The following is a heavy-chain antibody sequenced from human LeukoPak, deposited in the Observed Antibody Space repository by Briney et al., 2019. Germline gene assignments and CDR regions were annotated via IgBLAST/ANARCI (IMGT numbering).Heavy chain of an antibody. V-gene: IGHV3-23*01. CDR3: AKGAAIDH. CDR2: VTGLADTT. J-gene: IGHJ4*02. D-gene: IGHD5-24*01. Sequence: PGGSLRLSCAASGFTFNNYAMNWVRQAPGKGLEWVAAVTGLADTTYYADSAKGRFTISRDSFKDTLYLQMNRLGAEDTALYYCAKGAAIDHWGQGTLVTVSS. CDR1: GFTFNNYA.